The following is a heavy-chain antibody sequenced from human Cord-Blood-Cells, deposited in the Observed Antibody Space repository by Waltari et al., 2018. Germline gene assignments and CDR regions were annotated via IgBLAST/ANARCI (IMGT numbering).Heavy chain of an antibody. V-gene: IGHV4-39*01. CDR3: ARRNSTGQNGAFDI. J-gene: IGHJ3*02. D-gene: IGHD4-17*01. CDR1: GGPISSSSYY. CDR2: IYYSGST. Sequence: QLQLQASGPGLVKPSETLSLTCTVSGGPISSSSYYWGWIRQPPGKGLEWIGSIYYSGSTYYNPSLKSRVTISVDTSKNQFSLKLSSVTAADTAVYYCARRNSTGQNGAFDIWGQGTMVTVSS.